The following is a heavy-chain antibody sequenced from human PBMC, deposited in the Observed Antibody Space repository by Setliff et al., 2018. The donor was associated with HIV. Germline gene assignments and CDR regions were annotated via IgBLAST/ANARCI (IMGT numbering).Heavy chain of an antibody. J-gene: IGHJ3*02. CDR1: GGSISSYY. CDR2: IYTSGST. Sequence: SETLSLTCTVSGGSISSYYWSWIRQPAGKGLEWIGRIYTSGSTNYNPSLKSRVTMSVDTSKNQFTLKLSSVAAADTAVYYCARVSVDSSGWYGQKSDPKDAFDIWGQGTMVTVSS. V-gene: IGHV4-4*07. CDR3: ARVSVDSSGWYGQKSDPKDAFDI. D-gene: IGHD6-19*01.